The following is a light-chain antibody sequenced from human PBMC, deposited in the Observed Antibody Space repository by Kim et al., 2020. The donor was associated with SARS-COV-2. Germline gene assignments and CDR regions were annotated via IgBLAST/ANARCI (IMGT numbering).Light chain of an antibody. CDR2: EVS. J-gene: IGLJ1*01. CDR3: SSYAGSSTLYV. V-gene: IGLV2-23*02. CDR1: SSDDGSYNL. Sequence: QPITISCSGTSSDDGSYNLVSWYQHHPGKAPKLMIYEVSKRPSGVSNRFSGSKSGNTASLTISGLQAEDETDYYCSSYAGSSTLYVFGTGTKVTVL.